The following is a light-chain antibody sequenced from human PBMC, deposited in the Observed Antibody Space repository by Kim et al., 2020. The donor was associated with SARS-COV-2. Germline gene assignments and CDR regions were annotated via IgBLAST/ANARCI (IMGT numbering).Light chain of an antibody. Sequence: QSVLTQPPSASGTPGQRVTISCPGSSSNIGSNTVNWYQQLPGTAPKLLIYSNNQRPSGVPDRFSGSKSGTSASLAISGLQSEDEADYYCAAWDDNLNGVVFGGGTQLTVL. V-gene: IGLV1-44*01. CDR1: SSNIGSNT. CDR2: SNN. J-gene: IGLJ2*01. CDR3: AAWDDNLNGVV.